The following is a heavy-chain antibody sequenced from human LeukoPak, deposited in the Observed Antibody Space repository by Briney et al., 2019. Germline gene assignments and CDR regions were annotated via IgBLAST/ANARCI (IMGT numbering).Heavy chain of an antibody. V-gene: IGHV3-30*18. CDR3: AKQTYVWGSYRYTEADY. D-gene: IGHD3-16*02. Sequence: GGSLRLSCAASGFTFSSYGMHWVRQAPGKGLEWVAVISNDGNNKYYADSVKGRFSISTDNSKNTLYLQMNSLRAEDTAVYYCAKQTYVWGSYRYTEADYWGQGTLVTVSS. CDR1: GFTFSSYG. J-gene: IGHJ4*02. CDR2: ISNDGNNK.